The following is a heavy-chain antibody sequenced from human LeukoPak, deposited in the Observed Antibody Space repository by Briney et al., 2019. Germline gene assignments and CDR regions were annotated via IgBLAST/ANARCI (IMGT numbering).Heavy chain of an antibody. Sequence: GGSRRLSCAASGFTFSNAWMSWVRQAPGKGLEWVGRIKSKTDGGTTDYAAPVKGRFTISRDDSKNTLYLQMNSLKTEDTAVYYCTTELRLGELSTYGGLNDYWGQGTLVTVSS. J-gene: IGHJ4*02. CDR1: GFTFSNAW. V-gene: IGHV3-15*01. CDR3: TTELRLGELSTYGGLNDY. CDR2: IKSKTDGGTT. D-gene: IGHD3-16*02.